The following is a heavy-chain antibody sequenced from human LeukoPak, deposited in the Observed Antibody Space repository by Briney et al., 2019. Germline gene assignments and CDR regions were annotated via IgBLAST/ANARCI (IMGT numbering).Heavy chain of an antibody. V-gene: IGHV3-53*01. Sequence: PGGSLILSCAASGFTVSSNYMSWVRQAPGKGLEWVSVIYSGGSTYYADSVKGRFTISRDNSKNTLYLQMNSLRAEDTAVYYCPRAELPRDAFDIWGQGTMVTVSS. CDR2: IYSGGST. J-gene: IGHJ3*02. CDR3: PRAELPRDAFDI. D-gene: IGHD1-7*01. CDR1: GFTVSSNY.